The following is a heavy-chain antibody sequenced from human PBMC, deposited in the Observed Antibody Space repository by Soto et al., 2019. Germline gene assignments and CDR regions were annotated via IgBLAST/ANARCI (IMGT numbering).Heavy chain of an antibody. V-gene: IGHV1-18*01. J-gene: IGHJ5*02. CDR2: ISAYNGNT. Sequence: GASVKVSCKASGYTFTSYGISWVRQAPGQGLEWMGWISAYNGNTNYAQKLQGRVTMTTDTSTSTAYMELRSLRSDDTAVYYCARDVPYYYGSGNLNWFDPWGQGTLVTVSS. CDR1: GYTFTSYG. CDR3: ARDVPYYYGSGNLNWFDP. D-gene: IGHD3-10*01.